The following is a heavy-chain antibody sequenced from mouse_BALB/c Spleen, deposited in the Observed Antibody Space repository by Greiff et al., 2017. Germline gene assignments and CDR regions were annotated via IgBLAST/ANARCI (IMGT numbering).Heavy chain of an antibody. D-gene: IGHD2-14*01. J-gene: IGHJ2*01. V-gene: IGHV5-6-4*01. CDR2: ISSGGSYT. CDR3: TREDYRYDGGRFDD. Sequence: EVKLVESGGGLVKPGGSLKLSCAASGFTFSSYTMSWVRQPPEKRLEWVATISSGGSYTYYPDSVTGRFTISRDNAKNTLYLQMSSLKSEDTAMYYCTREDYRYDGGRFDDWGQGTTLTVSS. CDR1: GFTFSSYT.